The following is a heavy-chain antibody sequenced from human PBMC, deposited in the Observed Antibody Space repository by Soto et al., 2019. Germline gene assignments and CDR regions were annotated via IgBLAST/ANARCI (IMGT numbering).Heavy chain of an antibody. CDR2: ISAYNGNT. J-gene: IGHJ5*02. CDR3: ARALLYGDYSTFDP. CDR1: GYTFTNYG. V-gene: IGHV1-18*01. D-gene: IGHD4-17*01. Sequence: ASVKVSCKASGYTFTNYGISWVRQAPGQGLEWMGWISAYNGNTNYAQKLQGRVTMTTDTSTSTAYMELRSLRSDDTAVYYCARALLYGDYSTFDPWGQGTLVTVSS.